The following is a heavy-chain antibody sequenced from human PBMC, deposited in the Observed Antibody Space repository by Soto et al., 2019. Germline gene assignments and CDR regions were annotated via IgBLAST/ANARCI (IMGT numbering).Heavy chain of an antibody. V-gene: IGHV1-18*01. J-gene: IGHJ6*02. Sequence: ASVKVSCKTSGYTFTRSGISWVRQAPGQGLEWRGWISPKSGSIKYAQKFQGRVIMTTDTSTSTAYMELRSLRSDDTAVYYCVKDRDSNSWPSRDVWGPGTTVTVSS. CDR1: GYTFTRSG. D-gene: IGHD3-22*01. CDR3: VKDRDSNSWPSRDV. CDR2: ISPKSGSI.